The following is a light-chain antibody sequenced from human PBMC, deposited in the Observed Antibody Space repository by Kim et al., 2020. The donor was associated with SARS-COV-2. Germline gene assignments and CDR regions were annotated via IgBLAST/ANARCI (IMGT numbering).Light chain of an antibody. J-gene: IGLJ7*01. V-gene: IGLV6-57*03. Sequence: NFMLTQPHSVSESPGKMVTISCTRSSGSIASNYVQWYQQRPGSAPTPLIYEDKQRPSGVPDRFSGSIDSSSNSAYLCISGLRTEDGAAYFCQSYYTNNVVFGGGTQLTVL. CDR2: EDK. CDR3: QSYYTNNVV. CDR1: SGSIASNY.